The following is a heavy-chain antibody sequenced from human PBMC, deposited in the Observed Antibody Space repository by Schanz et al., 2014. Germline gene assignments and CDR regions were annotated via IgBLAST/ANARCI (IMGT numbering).Heavy chain of an antibody. D-gene: IGHD2-2*01. V-gene: IGHV3-23*01. J-gene: IGHJ4*02. Sequence: EVQLLESGGGLVQPGGSLRLSCAVSGFTVSSNHMSWVRQAPGKGLEWVSALSGSGGSTYYADSVKGRFTISRDNSKNILYLQMNSLRAEDTAVYYCAKDLLYGAPMPLNHLDYWGQGTLVTVSS. CDR2: LSGSGGST. CDR1: GFTVSSNH. CDR3: AKDLLYGAPMPLNHLDY.